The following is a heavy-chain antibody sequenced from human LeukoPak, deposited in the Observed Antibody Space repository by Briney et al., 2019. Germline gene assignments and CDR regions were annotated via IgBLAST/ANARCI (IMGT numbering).Heavy chain of an antibody. CDR2: INQDGSEN. V-gene: IGHV3-7*01. J-gene: IGHJ4*02. CDR1: GFTFSSYW. CDR3: ARDAPASFWTGYYESYYEPRFDY. Sequence: GGSLRLSCAASGFTFSSYWMSWVRQAPGKGLEWVANINQDGSENHSVDSVKGRFTISRDNAKNSLYLQMNSLRVEDTAVYYCARDAPASFWTGYYESYYEPRFDYRGQGTLVSVSS. D-gene: IGHD3/OR15-3a*01.